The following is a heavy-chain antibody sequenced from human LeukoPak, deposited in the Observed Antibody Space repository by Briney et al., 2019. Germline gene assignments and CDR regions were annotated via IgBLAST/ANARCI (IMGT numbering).Heavy chain of an antibody. Sequence: GGSLSLSCAASGFTFTNYWMSWVRQAPGKGPEWVANLNQDGSEKYYVDSVKGRFPISRDNAKNSLYLQMNSLRAEDAAVYYCARDRPGSYYDYWGQGTLVTVSS. V-gene: IGHV3-7*01. J-gene: IGHJ4*02. D-gene: IGHD1-26*01. CDR2: LNQDGSEK. CDR1: GFTFTNYW. CDR3: ARDRPGSYYDY.